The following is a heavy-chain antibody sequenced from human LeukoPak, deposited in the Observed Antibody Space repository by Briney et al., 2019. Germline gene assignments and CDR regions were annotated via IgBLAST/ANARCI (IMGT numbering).Heavy chain of an antibody. CDR3: ARVRSDGSGTI. CDR2: IHYSGRT. D-gene: IGHD3-10*01. V-gene: IGHV4-30-4*08. J-gene: IGHJ3*02. CDR1: GGSISSGDYY. Sequence: PSQTLSLTCTVSGGSISSGDYYWSWIRQPPGKGLEWIGYIHYSGRTYYNPSLKSRFPISVDTSKNQFSLKLSSVTAADTAVYFCARVRSDGSGTIWGQGTMVTASS.